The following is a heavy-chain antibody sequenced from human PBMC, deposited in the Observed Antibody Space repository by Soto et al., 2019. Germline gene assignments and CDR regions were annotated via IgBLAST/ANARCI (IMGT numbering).Heavy chain of an antibody. V-gene: IGHV4-30-2*01. D-gene: IGHD3-10*01. CDR1: GVYISSGDYS. Sequence: QLQLQESGSGLVQPSQTLSLTCAVSGVYISSGDYSWSWIRQPPGKGLEWIGYIYHTGNTLYNPSVKSRVTFSIDRSKSQCSRKLNSVTAADTAVYYCVSDYGSGSYRFDQWGQGTMVTVSS. CDR3: VSDYGSGSYRFDQ. J-gene: IGHJ4*02. CDR2: IYHTGNT.